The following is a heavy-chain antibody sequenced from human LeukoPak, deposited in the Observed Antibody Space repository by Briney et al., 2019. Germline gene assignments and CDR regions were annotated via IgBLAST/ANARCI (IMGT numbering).Heavy chain of an antibody. CDR1: GFTFSSYS. CDR3: ARKGRLLWFGEFWFDY. D-gene: IGHD3-10*01. Sequence: PGGSLRLSCAASGFTFSSYSMNWVRQAPGKGLEWVSYISSSSSTIYYADSVKGRFTISRDNAKNSLYLQMNSLRAEDTAVYYCARKGRLLWFGEFWFDYWGQGTLVTVSS. V-gene: IGHV3-48*04. J-gene: IGHJ4*02. CDR2: ISSSSSTI.